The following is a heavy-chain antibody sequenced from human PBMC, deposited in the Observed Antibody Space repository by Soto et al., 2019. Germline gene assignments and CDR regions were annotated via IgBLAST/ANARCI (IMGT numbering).Heavy chain of an antibody. J-gene: IGHJ4*02. V-gene: IGHV4-39*02. CDR2: IYYSGST. Sequence: PSETLSLTCTVSGGSIISSSYYWGWIRQPPGKGLEWIGSIYYSGSTYYNPSLKSRVTISVDTSKNQFSLKLSSVTAADTAVYYCARDSGYDVDCSCGSCYSPLGYWGQGTLVTVSS. D-gene: IGHD2-15*01. CDR3: ARDSGYDVDCSCGSCYSPLGY. CDR1: GGSIISSSYY.